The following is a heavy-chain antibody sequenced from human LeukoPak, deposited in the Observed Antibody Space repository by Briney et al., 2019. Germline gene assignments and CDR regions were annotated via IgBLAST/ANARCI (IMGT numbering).Heavy chain of an antibody. J-gene: IGHJ4*02. CDR1: GFTFDDYA. CDR2: IKQDGGEK. V-gene: IGHV3-7*01. CDR3: ARVVGIVATILDY. Sequence: PGGSLRLSCAASGFTFDDYAMHWVRQAPGKGLEWVANIKQDGGEKYYVDSVKGRFTISRDNAKNSLYLQMNSLRAEDTAVYYCARVVGIVATILDYWGQGTLVTVSS. D-gene: IGHD5-12*01.